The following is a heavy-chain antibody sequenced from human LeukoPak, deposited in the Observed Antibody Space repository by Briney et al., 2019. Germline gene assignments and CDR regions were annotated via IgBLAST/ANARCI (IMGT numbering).Heavy chain of an antibody. D-gene: IGHD3-10*01. Sequence: GGSLRLSCAASGFTFRSYGMHWVRQAPGKGLEWVAVISYDGSNKYYADSVKGRFTISRDNSKNTLYLQMNTLRAEDTAVYYCARGKEVITMLRGLKPGYYFDYWGQGTLVTVSS. J-gene: IGHJ4*02. CDR2: ISYDGSNK. CDR3: ARGKEVITMLRGLKPGYYFDY. CDR1: GFTFRSYG. V-gene: IGHV3-30*03.